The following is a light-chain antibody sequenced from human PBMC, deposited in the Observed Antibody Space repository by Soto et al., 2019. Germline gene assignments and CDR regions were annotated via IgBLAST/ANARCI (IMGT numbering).Light chain of an antibody. CDR2: KAS. CDR1: QSIGDS. CDR3: QFYNSYSRT. V-gene: IGKV1-5*03. Sequence: EIQMTQYPSTLSASLGDRFTITCLASQSIGDSLAWYQQRPGKAPNLLIYKASTLEGGVTSRFSGSGSGTQFTLTITSLQPDDFATYYCQFYNSYSRTVGPVTKVDIK. J-gene: IGKJ3*01.